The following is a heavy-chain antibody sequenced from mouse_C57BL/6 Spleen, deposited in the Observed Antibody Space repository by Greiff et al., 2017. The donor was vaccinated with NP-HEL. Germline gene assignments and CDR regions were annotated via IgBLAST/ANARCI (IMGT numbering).Heavy chain of an antibody. V-gene: IGHV3-6*01. J-gene: IGHJ4*01. CDR1: GYSITSGYY. CDR3: ARVGTVVSMDY. Sequence: EVKLVESGPGLVKPSQSLSLTCSVTGYSITSGYYWNWIRQFPGNKLEWMGYISYDGSNNYNPSLKNRISITRDTSKNQFFLKLKSVTTEDTATYYCARVGTVVSMDYWGQGTSVTVSS. CDR2: ISYDGSN. D-gene: IGHD1-1*01.